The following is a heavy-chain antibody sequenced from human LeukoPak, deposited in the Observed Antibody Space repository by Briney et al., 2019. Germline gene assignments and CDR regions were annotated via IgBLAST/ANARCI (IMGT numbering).Heavy chain of an antibody. J-gene: IGHJ4*02. V-gene: IGHV4-39*01. D-gene: IGHD5-18*01. CDR2: IYYSGST. CDR3: ARGKWIQLWLPVY. Sequence: SETLSLTCTVSGGSISSSSYYWGWIRQPPGKGLEWIGSIYYSGSTYYNPSLKSRVTISVDTSKNQFSLKLSSVTAADTAVYYCARGKWIQLWLPVYWGQGTLVTVSS. CDR1: GGSISSSSYY.